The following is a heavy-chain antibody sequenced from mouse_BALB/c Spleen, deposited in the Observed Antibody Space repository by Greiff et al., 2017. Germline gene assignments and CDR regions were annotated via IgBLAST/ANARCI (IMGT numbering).Heavy chain of an antibody. CDR3: ARHYYGSSYTYAMDY. CDR1: GFAFSSYD. V-gene: IGHV5-12-1*01. Sequence: EVQRVESGGGLVKPGGSLKLSCAASGFAFSSYDMSWVRQTPEKRLEWVAYISSGGGSTYYPDTVKGRFTISRDNAKNTLYLQMSSLKSEDTAMYYCARHYYGSSYTYAMDYWGQGTSVTVSS. CDR2: ISSGGGST. J-gene: IGHJ4*01. D-gene: IGHD1-1*01.